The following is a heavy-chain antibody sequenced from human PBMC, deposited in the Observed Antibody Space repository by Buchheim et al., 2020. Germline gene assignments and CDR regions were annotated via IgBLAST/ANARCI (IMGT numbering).Heavy chain of an antibody. CDR3: ARFLDGSSWYVD. J-gene: IGHJ4*02. D-gene: IGHD6-13*01. V-gene: IGHV4-59*08. Sequence: QVQLQESGPGLVKPSETLSLTCTVSGGSISSYYWSWIRQPPGKGLEWIGYIYYSGSTNYNPSLKSRVTISVDTSKNQFSLKLSSVTAADTAVYYCARFLDGSSWYVDWGQGTL. CDR2: IYYSGST. CDR1: GGSISSYY.